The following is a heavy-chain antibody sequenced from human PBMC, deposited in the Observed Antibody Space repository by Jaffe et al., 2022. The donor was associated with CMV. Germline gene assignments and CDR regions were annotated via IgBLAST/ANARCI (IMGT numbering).Heavy chain of an antibody. J-gene: IGHJ4*02. CDR1: GGTFTSYT. CDR2: IIPILGLA. D-gene: IGHD2-21*02. CDR3: ARDISAYCGGDCHYYFDS. V-gene: IGHV1-69*09. Sequence: QVQLVQSGAEVKKPGSSVKVSCKASGGTFTSYTITWVRQAPGEGLEWMGRIIPILGLASYAQKFQDRVTITADKSTNTAYMELSSLRSEDTAVYYCARDISAYCGGDCHYYFDSWGQGTLVTVSS.